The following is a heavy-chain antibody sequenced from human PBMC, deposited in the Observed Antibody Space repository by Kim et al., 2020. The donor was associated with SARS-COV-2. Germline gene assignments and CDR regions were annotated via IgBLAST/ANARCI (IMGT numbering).Heavy chain of an antibody. Sequence: YEQKVQGCVTMTMDKSISTANMELSRLRSDDTAVYYCARGTEPSGFLFDYWGQGTLVTVSS. CDR3: ARGTEPSGFLFDY. V-gene: IGHV1-2*04. D-gene: IGHD5-12*01. J-gene: IGHJ4*02.